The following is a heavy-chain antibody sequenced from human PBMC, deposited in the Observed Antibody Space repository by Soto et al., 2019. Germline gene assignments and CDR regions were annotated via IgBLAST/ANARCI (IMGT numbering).Heavy chain of an antibody. Sequence: QVQLQESGPGLVKPSQTLSLTCTVSGGSISSGGYYWSWIRQHPGKGLEWIGYIYYSGSTYYNPSLKSRXXIXVXXSKNQFSLKLSSVTAADTAVYYCATVTYYYYGMDVWGQGTTVTVSS. J-gene: IGHJ6*02. V-gene: IGHV4-31*03. CDR2: IYYSGST. CDR1: GGSISSGGYY. CDR3: ATVTYYYYGMDV. D-gene: IGHD4-17*01.